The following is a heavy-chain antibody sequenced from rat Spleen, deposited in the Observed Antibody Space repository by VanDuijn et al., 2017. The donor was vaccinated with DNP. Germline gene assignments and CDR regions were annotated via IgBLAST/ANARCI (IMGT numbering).Heavy chain of an antibody. V-gene: IGHV5-27*01. CDR3: TTGMYTTDLGYFDY. CDR1: GFTFSNYG. CDR2: ISTGGGNT. D-gene: IGHD1-6*01. Sequence: EVQLVESGGGLVQPGRSLKLSCAASGFTFSNYGMAWVRQAPTKGLEWVASISTGGGNTYYRDSVKGRFTISRDNAKSTLYLQLDSLRSEDTATYYCTTGMYTTDLGYFDYWGQGVMVRVSS. J-gene: IGHJ2*01.